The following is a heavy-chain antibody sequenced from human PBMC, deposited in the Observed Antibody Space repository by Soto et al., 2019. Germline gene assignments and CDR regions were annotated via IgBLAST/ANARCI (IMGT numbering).Heavy chain of an antibody. CDR2: IYHSGST. CDR1: GGSISSYY. Sequence: PSETLSLTCTVSGGSISSYYWSWIRQPPGKGLEWIGYIYHSGSTYYNPSLKSRVTISVDRSKNQFSLKLSSVTAADTAVYYCARGLGQQLVDYFDYWGQGTLVTVSS. D-gene: IGHD6-13*01. V-gene: IGHV4-59*12. J-gene: IGHJ4*02. CDR3: ARGLGQQLVDYFDY.